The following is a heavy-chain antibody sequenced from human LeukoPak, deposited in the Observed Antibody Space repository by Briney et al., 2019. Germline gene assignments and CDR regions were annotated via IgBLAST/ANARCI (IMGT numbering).Heavy chain of an antibody. J-gene: IGHJ6*02. Sequence: ASVKVSCKASGGTFSSYAISWVRQAPGQGLERMGGIIPIFGTANYAQKFQGRVTITADESTSTAYMELSSLRSEDTAVYYCARVDIVATTDLYYGMDVWGQGTTVTVSS. CDR1: GGTFSSYA. V-gene: IGHV1-69*13. CDR2: IIPIFGTA. CDR3: ARVDIVATTDLYYGMDV. D-gene: IGHD5-12*01.